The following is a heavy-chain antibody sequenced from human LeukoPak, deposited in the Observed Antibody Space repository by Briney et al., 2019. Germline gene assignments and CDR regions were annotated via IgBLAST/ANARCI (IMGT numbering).Heavy chain of an antibody. Sequence: GASAKVSCKASGYTFTSYGISWVRQAPGQGLEWMGWISAYNGNTNYAQKLQGRVTMTTDTSTSTAYMELRSLRSDDTAVYYCARDAPIVVVPAAIDYWGQGTLVTVSS. D-gene: IGHD2-2*01. CDR1: GYTFTSYG. J-gene: IGHJ4*02. CDR3: ARDAPIVVVPAAIDY. CDR2: ISAYNGNT. V-gene: IGHV1-18*01.